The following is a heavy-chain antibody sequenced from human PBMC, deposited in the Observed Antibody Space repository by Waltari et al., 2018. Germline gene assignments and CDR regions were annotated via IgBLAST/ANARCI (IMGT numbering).Heavy chain of an antibody. CDR1: GFTFSSYG. Sequence: QVQLVESGGGVVQPGRSLRLSCAASGFTFSSYGMHWVRQAPGKGLEWVAVIWDDGSNKYYADSVKGRFTISRDNSKNTLYLQMNSLRAEDTAVYYCARGPLAAAQPSDYWGQGTLVTVSS. CDR2: IWDDGSNK. D-gene: IGHD6-13*01. J-gene: IGHJ4*02. CDR3: ARGPLAAAQPSDY. V-gene: IGHV3-33*01.